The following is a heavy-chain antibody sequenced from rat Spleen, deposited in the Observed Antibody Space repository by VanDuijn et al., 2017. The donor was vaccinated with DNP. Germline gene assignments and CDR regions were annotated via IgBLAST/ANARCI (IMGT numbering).Heavy chain of an antibody. Sequence: EVRLVESGGDLVQPGRSLKLSCVASRFTFNNFWMTWFRQVPGKGLDWVASITSSGDNTLYPDSVKGRFTISRDIAKNTLYLQMNSLRSEDMATYYCARWSSSHWSFDFWGPGTMVTVSS. D-gene: IGHD1-2*01. CDR2: ITSSGDNT. CDR1: RFTFNNFW. V-gene: IGHV5-31*01. J-gene: IGHJ1*01. CDR3: ARWSSSHWSFDF.